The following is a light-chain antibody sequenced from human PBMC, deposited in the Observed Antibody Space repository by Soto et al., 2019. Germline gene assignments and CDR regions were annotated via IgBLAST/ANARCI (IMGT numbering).Light chain of an antibody. Sequence: IQLTQSPSSLSASVGDRVTITCRASQAINSYLAWYQQEPGKAPKLLIYGGSTLQSGVPSRFSGSGSGTDFTLTISSLQSECFATYYCQPLNAFPLTFGGGTKVEI. V-gene: IGKV1-9*01. CDR2: GGS. CDR1: QAINSY. CDR3: QPLNAFPLT. J-gene: IGKJ4*01.